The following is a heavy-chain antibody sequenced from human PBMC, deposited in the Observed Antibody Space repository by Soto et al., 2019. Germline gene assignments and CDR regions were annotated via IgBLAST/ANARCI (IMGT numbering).Heavy chain of an antibody. V-gene: IGHV3-23*01. J-gene: IGHJ4*02. CDR3: AKHIPTVNMKYYFDC. Sequence: LGGSLRLSCAASGFTFSSFAMSWVRQAPGRGLEWVSTISGTGGNTYYADSVKGRFTISRDNSKNTLYLQMNSLRAEDTAVYYCAKHIPTVNMKYYFDCWGKGTLVTV. CDR1: GFTFSSFA. CDR2: ISGTGGNT. D-gene: IGHD4-17*01.